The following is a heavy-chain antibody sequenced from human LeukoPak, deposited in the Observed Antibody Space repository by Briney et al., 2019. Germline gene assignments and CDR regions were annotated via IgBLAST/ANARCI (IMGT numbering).Heavy chain of an antibody. CDR1: GGSISSYY. Sequence: SETQSLTCTVSGGSISSYYWSWIRQPPGKGLEWIGYIYYSGSTNYNPPLKSRVTISVDTSKNQFSLKLSSVTAADTAVYYCARGGYSYGYGDYWGQGTLVTVSS. CDR3: ARGGYSYGYGDY. J-gene: IGHJ4*02. CDR2: IYYSGST. D-gene: IGHD5-18*01. V-gene: IGHV4-59*01.